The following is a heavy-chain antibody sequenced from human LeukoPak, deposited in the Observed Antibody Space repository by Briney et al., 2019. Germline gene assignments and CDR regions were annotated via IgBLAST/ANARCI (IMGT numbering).Heavy chain of an antibody. V-gene: IGHV4-59*12. D-gene: IGHD3-22*01. Sequence: SETLSLTCSVSGGSISIYYWSWIRQPPGKGLEWLGYIYYSGSTKHNPSLKRRLTISVTASMNQFSSTLRTVAVADTALHYCARERRYYYGSSNYRPSYFLLWGQGARVTVST. J-gene: IGHJ1*01. CDR2: IYYSGST. CDR1: GGSISIYY. CDR3: ARERRYYYGSSNYRPSYFLL.